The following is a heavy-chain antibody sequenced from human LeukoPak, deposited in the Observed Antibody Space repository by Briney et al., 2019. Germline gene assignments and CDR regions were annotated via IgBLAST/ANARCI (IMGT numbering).Heavy chain of an antibody. D-gene: IGHD2-2*01. CDR1: GYSFTSYW. J-gene: IGHJ5*02. Sequence: GESLKISCKGSGYSFTSYWIGWVRQMPGKGLEWMGIIYPGDSDTRYSPSFQGQVTISADKSISTAYLQWSSLKASDTAMYYCSRRGYCRRTSCQSWFDHWFHGTMVIV. CDR2: IYPGDSDT. CDR3: SRRGYCRRTSCQSWFDH. V-gene: IGHV5-51*01.